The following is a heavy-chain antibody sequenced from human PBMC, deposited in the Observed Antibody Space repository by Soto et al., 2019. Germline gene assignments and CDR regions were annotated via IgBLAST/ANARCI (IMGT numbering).Heavy chain of an antibody. D-gene: IGHD3-10*01. J-gene: IGHJ4*02. V-gene: IGHV1-69*13. Sequence: SVKVSCKASGGTFSSYAISWVRQAPGQGLEWMGGIIPIFGTANYARKFQGRVTITADESTSTAYMELSSLRSEDTAVYYCAKDRYRVSGSGIFDYWGQGTLVTVSS. CDR1: GGTFSSYA. CDR3: AKDRYRVSGSGIFDY. CDR2: IIPIFGTA.